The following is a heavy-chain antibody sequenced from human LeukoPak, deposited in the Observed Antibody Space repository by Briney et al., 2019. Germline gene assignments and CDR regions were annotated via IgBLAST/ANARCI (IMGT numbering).Heavy chain of an antibody. V-gene: IGHV3-64*01. D-gene: IGHD1-26*01. CDR2: ISSTGGST. Sequence: GGSLRLSCAASGFTFSNYAMHCVRQRPGKGLEYVSGISSTGGSTHYANSVKGRFTISRDNSKNTLYFQMGSLRAEDMAVYYCARVSDGSYYYYWGQGTLVTVSS. CDR1: GFTFSNYA. J-gene: IGHJ4*02. CDR3: ARVSDGSYYYY.